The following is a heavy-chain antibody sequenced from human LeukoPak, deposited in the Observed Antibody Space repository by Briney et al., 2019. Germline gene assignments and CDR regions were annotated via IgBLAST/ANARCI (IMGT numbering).Heavy chain of an antibody. V-gene: IGHV3-73*01. CDR2: IRSKANSYAT. CDR3: TSPYYYDNLGAPRES. J-gene: IGHJ4*02. Sequence: GGSLRLSCAASGFTFSGSAMHWVRQASGKGLEWVGRIRSKANSYATVYAASVKGRFTISRDDSKNTAYLQMNSLKTEDTAVYYCTSPYYYDNLGAPRESWGQGTLVTVSS. CDR1: GFTFSGSA. D-gene: IGHD3-22*01.